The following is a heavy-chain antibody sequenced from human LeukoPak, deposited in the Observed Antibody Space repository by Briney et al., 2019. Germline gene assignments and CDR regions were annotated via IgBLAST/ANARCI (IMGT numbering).Heavy chain of an antibody. Sequence: GGSLRLSCAASGFTFDDYAMHWVRQAPGKGLEWVSGISWNSGSIGYADSVKGRFTISRDNSKNTLYLQMNSLRAEDTAVYYCGVAVAGNFDYWGQGTLVTVSS. CDR3: GVAVAGNFDY. CDR1: GFTFDDYA. CDR2: ISWNSGSI. D-gene: IGHD6-19*01. J-gene: IGHJ4*02. V-gene: IGHV3-9*01.